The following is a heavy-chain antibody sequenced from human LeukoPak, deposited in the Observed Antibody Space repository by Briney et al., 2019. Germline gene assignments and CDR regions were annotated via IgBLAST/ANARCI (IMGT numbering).Heavy chain of an antibody. CDR2: IKSRAGGGTT. Sequence: GGSLRLSCIASGFPFNHAWMIWVRQAPGKGLEWVGRIKSRAGGGTTDYAAPVKDRFTISRDDSKNTLCVQMNSLKTEDTAVYYCSWWNSFVQGPYSYFGMDVWGQGTTVTVSS. V-gene: IGHV3-15*01. J-gene: IGHJ6*02. CDR1: GFPFNHAW. CDR3: SWWNSFVQGPYSYFGMDV. D-gene: IGHD2-15*01.